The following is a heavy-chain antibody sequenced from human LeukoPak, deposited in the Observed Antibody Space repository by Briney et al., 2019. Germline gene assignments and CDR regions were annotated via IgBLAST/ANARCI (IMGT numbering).Heavy chain of an antibody. D-gene: IGHD7-27*01. CDR1: GYTFTSYS. CDR2: INPNGGST. V-gene: IGHV1-46*01. Sequence: GASVKVSCKASGYTFTSYSMHWVRQAPGQGLEWMGIINPNGGSTTYAHNFQGRVTMTRDTSTSTVYMELSSLRSEDTAVYYCARDVQTGDRDYWGQGTLVTVSS. CDR3: ARDVQTGDRDY. J-gene: IGHJ4*02.